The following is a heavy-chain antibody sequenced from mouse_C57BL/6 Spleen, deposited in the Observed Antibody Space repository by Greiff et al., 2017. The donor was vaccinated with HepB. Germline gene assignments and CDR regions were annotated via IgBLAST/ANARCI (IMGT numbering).Heavy chain of an antibody. V-gene: IGHV2-9-1*01. CDR1: GFSLTSYA. D-gene: IGHD2-4*01. CDR2: IWTGGGT. CDR3: ARRGDDCDAGYFDG. Sequence: QVQLKESGPGLVAPSQSLSITCTVTGFSLTSYAISWVRRPPGKGLEWCGVIWTGGGTNYNSALKTRLSISKDNTKSQVFLKMNSLETDDTARYYCARRGDDCDAGYFDGWGTGTTVTVSS. J-gene: IGHJ1*03.